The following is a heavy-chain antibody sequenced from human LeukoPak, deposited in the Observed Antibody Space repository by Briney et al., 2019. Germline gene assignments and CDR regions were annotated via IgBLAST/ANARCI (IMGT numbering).Heavy chain of an antibody. V-gene: IGHV1-2*02. CDR2: INPNSGGT. CDR3: ARSYYDILTGLPRLAYGMDV. Sequence: ASVKVSCKASGYTFTGYYMHWVRQAPGQGLEWMGWINPNSGGTNYAQKFQGRVTMTRDTSISTAYMELSRLRSDDTAVYYCARSYYDILTGLPRLAYGMDVWGQGTTVTVSS. J-gene: IGHJ6*02. D-gene: IGHD3-9*01. CDR1: GYTFTGYY.